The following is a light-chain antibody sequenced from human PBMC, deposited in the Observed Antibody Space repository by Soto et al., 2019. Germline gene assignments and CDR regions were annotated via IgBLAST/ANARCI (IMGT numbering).Light chain of an antibody. CDR3: QSYDNSLSGYV. CDR2: VNS. Sequence: QSVLTQPPSVSGAPGQRVTISCTGSSSNIGAGYDVHWYQQLPGTAPKLLIYVNSNRPSGVPDRFSGSKSGTSASLAITGLQAEDEADYYCQSYDNSLSGYVFGTGTKLT. V-gene: IGLV1-40*01. J-gene: IGLJ1*01. CDR1: SSNIGAGYD.